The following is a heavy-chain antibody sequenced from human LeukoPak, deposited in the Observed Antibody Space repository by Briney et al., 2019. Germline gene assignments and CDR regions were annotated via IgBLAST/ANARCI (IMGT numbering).Heavy chain of an antibody. V-gene: IGHV3-23*01. CDR2: ISGSGGAT. CDR1: GFTFTSYA. D-gene: IGHD3-3*01. CDR3: AKDRDYDVYQATDC. J-gene: IGHJ4*02. Sequence: GGSLRLSCAASGFTFTSYAMSWVRQAPGKGLEWVSGISGSGGATYYADSVKGRLTISRDNSKNTLNLQMNSLRAEDTAVYYCAKDRDYDVYQATDCWGQGTLVTVSS.